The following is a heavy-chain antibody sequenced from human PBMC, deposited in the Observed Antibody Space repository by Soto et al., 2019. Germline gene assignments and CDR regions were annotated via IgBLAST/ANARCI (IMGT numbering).Heavy chain of an antibody. J-gene: IGHJ5*02. CDR3: ARSRGGDTAMPPDP. CDR2: IYYSGIT. Sequence: SETLSLTCTVSGGSISSGDYYWSWIRQPPGKGLEWIGYIYYSGITYYNPSLKSRVTISVDTSKNQFSLKLSSVTAADTAVYYCARSRGGDTAMPPDPWGQGTLVTVSS. CDR1: GGSISSGDYY. D-gene: IGHD5-18*01. V-gene: IGHV4-30-4*01.